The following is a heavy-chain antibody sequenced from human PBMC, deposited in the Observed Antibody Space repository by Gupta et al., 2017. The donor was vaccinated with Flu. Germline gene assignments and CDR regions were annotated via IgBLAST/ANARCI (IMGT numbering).Heavy chain of an antibody. CDR2: ISAYNGNT. CDR1: GYTFTSYG. CDR3: ARDHGSYGSGSYLGY. J-gene: IGHJ4*02. V-gene: IGHV1-18*01. Sequence: QVQLVQSGAEVKKPGASVKVSCKASGYTFTSYGISWVRQAPGQGLEWMGWISAYNGNTNYAQKRQGRVTMTTDTATSTAYMELRSLRSDDTAVYYCARDHGSYGSGSYLGYWGQGTLVTVSS. D-gene: IGHD3-10*01.